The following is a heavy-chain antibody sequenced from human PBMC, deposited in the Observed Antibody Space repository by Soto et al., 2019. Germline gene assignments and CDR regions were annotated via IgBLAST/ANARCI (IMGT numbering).Heavy chain of an antibody. CDR3: AKIPGTMIVVVITGYFDY. Sequence: GGSLRLSCAASGFTFSSYAMSWVRQAPGKGLEWVSAISGSGGSTYYADSVKGRFTISRDNSKNTLYLQMNSLRAEDTAVYYCAKIPGTMIVVVITGYFDYWGQGTLVTVSS. D-gene: IGHD3-22*01. CDR1: GFTFSSYA. V-gene: IGHV3-23*01. J-gene: IGHJ4*02. CDR2: ISGSGGST.